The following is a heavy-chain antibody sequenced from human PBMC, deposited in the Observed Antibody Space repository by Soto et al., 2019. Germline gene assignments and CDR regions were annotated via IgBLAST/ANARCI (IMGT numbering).Heavy chain of an antibody. J-gene: IGHJ6*02. D-gene: IGHD1-26*01. CDR3: ARGWGGAKYYYYGMDV. CDR1: GGTFSSYA. Sequence: SVKVSCKASGGTFSSYAISWVRQAPGQGLEWMGGIIPIFGTANYAQKFQGRVTITADESTSTAYMELSSLRSEDTAVYYCARGWGGAKYYYYGMDVWGQGTTVTVSS. CDR2: IIPIFGTA. V-gene: IGHV1-69*13.